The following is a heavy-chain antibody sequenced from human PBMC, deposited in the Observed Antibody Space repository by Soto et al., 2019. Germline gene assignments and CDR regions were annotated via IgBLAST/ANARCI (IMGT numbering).Heavy chain of an antibody. Sequence: EVRFEESGGTLVQPGGSLRLSCVGSGFTLSSFEVTWVRQAPGKGLEWLSYISNSGTTKHYADSVKGRFTVSRDNANNSVHLQLNSLSAEDTGIYYCARVQLGDSLDYWGQGTLVTVSS. CDR1: GFTLSSFE. J-gene: IGHJ4*02. D-gene: IGHD4-17*01. CDR3: ARVQLGDSLDY. V-gene: IGHV3-48*03. CDR2: ISNSGTTK.